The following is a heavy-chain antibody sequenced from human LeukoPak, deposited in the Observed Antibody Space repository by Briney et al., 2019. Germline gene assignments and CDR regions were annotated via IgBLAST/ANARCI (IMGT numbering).Heavy chain of an antibody. CDR2: IYYSGSN. J-gene: IGHJ3*02. V-gene: IGHV4-39*01. Sequence: PSETLSLTCTVSGGSISSSTYCWGWIRQPPGKGREWIGSIYYSGSNYYNTPLKSRVSISVETSKNQFSLKRSSVTAAHTAVYYCARHPPYCSSTSCRGAFEIWGEGTMVTVSS. D-gene: IGHD2-2*01. CDR1: GGSISSSTYC. CDR3: ARHPPYCSSTSCRGAFEI.